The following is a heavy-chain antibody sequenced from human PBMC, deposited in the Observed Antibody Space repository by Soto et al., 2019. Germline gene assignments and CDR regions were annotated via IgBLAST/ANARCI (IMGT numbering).Heavy chain of an antibody. CDR3: VRDHDYGGNSGRSMDV. Sequence: SETLSLTCSVSGDSISSTNFYWGWIRQPPGKGLEWVGTVFYSGSTYYSPSLKGRVTISLDKPKNQFSLSLTSVTAADTAVYYCVRDHDYGGNSGRSMDVWGQGTTVTVSS. D-gene: IGHD4-17*01. CDR2: VFYSGST. J-gene: IGHJ6*02. CDR1: GDSISSTNFY. V-gene: IGHV4-39*02.